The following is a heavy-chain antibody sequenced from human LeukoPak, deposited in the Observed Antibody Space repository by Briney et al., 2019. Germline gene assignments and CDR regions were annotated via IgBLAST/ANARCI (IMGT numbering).Heavy chain of an antibody. J-gene: IGHJ3*02. CDR2: IYTSGST. Sequence: SETLSLTCTVSGGSISNYYWSWIRQPAGKGLEWIGRIYTSGSTNYNPSLKSRVTISVDTSKNQFSLKLSSVTAADTAVYYCARETWTIVPAASGGIDAFDIWGQGTMVTVSS. CDR3: ARETWTIVPAASGGIDAFDI. CDR1: GGSISNYY. V-gene: IGHV4-4*07. D-gene: IGHD2-2*01.